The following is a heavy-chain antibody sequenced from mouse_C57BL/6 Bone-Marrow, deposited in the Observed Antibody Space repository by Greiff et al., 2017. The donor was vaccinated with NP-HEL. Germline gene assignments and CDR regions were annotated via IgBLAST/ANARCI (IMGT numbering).Heavy chain of an antibody. D-gene: IGHD2-4*01. CDR2: IDPNSGGT. CDR3: AAGDYERNDYALDY. Sequence: QVQLQQPGAELVKPGASVKLSCKASGYTFTSYWMHWVKQRPGRGLEWIGRIDPNSGGTKYNEKFKSKATLTVDKSSSTAYMQLSSLTSEDSAVYYGAAGDYERNDYALDYWGQGTTVTVSS. V-gene: IGHV1-72*01. CDR1: GYTFTSYW. J-gene: IGHJ4*01.